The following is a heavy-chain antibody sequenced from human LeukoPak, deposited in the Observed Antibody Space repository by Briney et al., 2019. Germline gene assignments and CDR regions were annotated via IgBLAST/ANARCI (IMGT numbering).Heavy chain of an antibody. CDR1: GFTFSSYA. CDR3: ARGGGVTMVRGVISWGSLDY. J-gene: IGHJ4*02. V-gene: IGHV3-30*04. Sequence: GGSLRLSCAASGFTFSSYAMHWVRQAPGKGLEWVAVISYDGSNKYDADSVKGRFTISRDNSKNTLYLQMNSLRAEDTAVYYCARGGGVTMVRGVISWGSLDYWGQGTLVTVSS. D-gene: IGHD3-10*01. CDR2: ISYDGSNK.